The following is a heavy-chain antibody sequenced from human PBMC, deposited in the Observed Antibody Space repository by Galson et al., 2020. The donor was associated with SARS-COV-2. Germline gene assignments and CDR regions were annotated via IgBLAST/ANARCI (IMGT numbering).Heavy chain of an antibody. V-gene: IGHV3-53*01. CDR1: GFTVSSNY. D-gene: IGHD3-16*01. CDR2: IYSGGST. J-gene: IGHJ4*02. Sequence: GESLKISCAASGFTVSSNYMSWVRQVPGKGLEWVSVIYSGGSTYYADSVKGRFTISRDNSKNTLYLQMNSRRAEDTAVYYCARAVYDYFDYWGQGTLVTVSS. CDR3: ARAVYDYFDY.